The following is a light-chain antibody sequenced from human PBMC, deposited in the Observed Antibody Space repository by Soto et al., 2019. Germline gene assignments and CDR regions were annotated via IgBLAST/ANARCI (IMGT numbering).Light chain of an antibody. CDR3: HPYGSSRT. J-gene: IGKJ1*01. CDR2: GAS. V-gene: IGKV3-20*01. Sequence: EIVLTQSPGTLPLSPGERATLSCRASQSVSSSYLAWYQQTPGQAPRLLIYGASSRATGIPDRFSGSGSGTDFTLTINRLEPEDFAVYYCHPYGSSRTFGQGTKVDIK. CDR1: QSVSSSY.